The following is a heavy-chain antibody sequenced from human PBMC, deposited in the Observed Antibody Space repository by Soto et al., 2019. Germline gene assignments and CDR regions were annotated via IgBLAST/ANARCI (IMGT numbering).Heavy chain of an antibody. V-gene: IGHV5-51*01. Sequence: PGESLKISCKGSGYTFTNYWIGWVRQMPGKGPEWMGIIYPGDSDTKYNPSFQGQVTISADKSITTTYLQWSSLKASDTAIYYCAASIFYYGMDVRGQGTTVTVS. CDR3: AASIFYYGMDV. J-gene: IGHJ6*02. CDR1: GYTFTNYW. CDR2: IYPGDSDT.